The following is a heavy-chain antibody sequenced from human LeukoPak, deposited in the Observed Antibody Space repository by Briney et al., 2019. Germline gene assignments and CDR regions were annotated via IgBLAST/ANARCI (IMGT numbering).Heavy chain of an antibody. D-gene: IGHD4-17*01. CDR1: GFTFSSYG. J-gene: IGHJ4*02. CDR2: IWYDGSNK. Sequence: GGSLRLSCAASGFTFSSYGMHWVRQAPGKGLEWVAVIWYDGSNKYYADSVKGRFTTSRDNSKNTLYLQMNSLRAEDTAVYYCARDVDYGDYSLYFDYWGQGTLVTVSS. V-gene: IGHV3-33*01. CDR3: ARDVDYGDYSLYFDY.